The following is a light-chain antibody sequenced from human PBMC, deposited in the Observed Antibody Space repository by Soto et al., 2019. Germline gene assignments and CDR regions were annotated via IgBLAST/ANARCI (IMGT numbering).Light chain of an antibody. J-gene: IGLJ2*01. Sequence: QSALTQPASVSGSPGQSITISCTGTSSDVGGYNYVSWYQQHPGKAPKLMIYEVSNRPSGVSNRFSGSKSGNTASLTISGLQADDEADYYCSSYTSGSPLVFGRGTK. CDR2: EVS. CDR3: SSYTSGSPLV. V-gene: IGLV2-14*01. CDR1: SSDVGGYNY.